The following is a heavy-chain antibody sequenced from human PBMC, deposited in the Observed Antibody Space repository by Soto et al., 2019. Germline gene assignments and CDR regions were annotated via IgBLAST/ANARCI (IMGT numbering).Heavy chain of an antibody. CDR1: GFSFSDYS. CDR2: ISGSSSYI. CDR3: ARDGAYCSGTGCRDYYHYMDV. D-gene: IGHD2-2*01. J-gene: IGHJ6*03. Sequence: EVQLVESGGGLVKPGGSLRLSCAASGFSFSDYSMNWVRQAPGKGLEWVSSISGSSSYIYYTDSLKGRFTVSRDNANKSLYVQMNSLRAEDAAVYYCARDGAYCSGTGCRDYYHYMDVWGKGTMVTVSS. V-gene: IGHV3-21*01.